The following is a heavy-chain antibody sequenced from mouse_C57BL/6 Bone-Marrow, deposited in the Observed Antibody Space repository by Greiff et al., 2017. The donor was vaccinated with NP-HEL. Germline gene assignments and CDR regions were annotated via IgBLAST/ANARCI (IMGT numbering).Heavy chain of an antibody. D-gene: IGHD2-5*01. CDR3: VKNSNYVGYYAMDY. V-gene: IGHV10-1*01. Sequence: DVKLQESGGGLVQPKGSLKLSCAASGFSFNTYAMNWVRQAPGKGLEWVARIRSKSNNYATYYADSVKDRFTISRDDSESMLYLQMNNLKTEDTAMYYCVKNSNYVGYYAMDYWGQGTSVTVSS. J-gene: IGHJ4*01. CDR2: IRSKSNNYAT. CDR1: GFSFNTYA.